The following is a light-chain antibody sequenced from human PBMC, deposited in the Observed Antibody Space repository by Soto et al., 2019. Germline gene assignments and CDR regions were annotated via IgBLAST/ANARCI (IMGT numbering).Light chain of an antibody. V-gene: IGKV1-39*01. CDR1: QSISSY. J-gene: IGKJ4*01. Sequence: DIQMTQSPSSLSASVGDRVTITCRASQSISSYLNWYQQKPGRAPKLLIYAASSFQSGVPSRFSGSGSGTNFTLTISSLQLEDFATYYCQQSYTTPLTFGGGTKVEI. CDR3: QQSYTTPLT. CDR2: AAS.